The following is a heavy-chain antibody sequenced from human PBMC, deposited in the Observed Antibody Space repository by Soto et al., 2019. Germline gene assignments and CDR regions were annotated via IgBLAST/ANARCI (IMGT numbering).Heavy chain of an antibody. D-gene: IGHD6-13*01. Sequence: PGGSLRLSCAASGFTFSSYAMSWVRQAPGKGLEWVSAISGSGGSTYYADSVKGRFTISRDNSKNTLYLQMNSLRAEDTAVYYCAKPSKQLGIGHPFDYWGQGTLVTVSS. J-gene: IGHJ4*02. CDR1: GFTFSSYA. V-gene: IGHV3-23*01. CDR3: AKPSKQLGIGHPFDY. CDR2: ISGSGGST.